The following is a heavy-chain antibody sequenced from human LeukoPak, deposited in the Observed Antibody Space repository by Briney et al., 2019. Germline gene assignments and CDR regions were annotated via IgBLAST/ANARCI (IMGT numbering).Heavy chain of an antibody. Sequence: GGSLRLSCAASGFPFSSYAMHWVRQAPGKGLEWVAVISYDGSNKYYADSVKGRFTISRDNSKNTLYLQMNSLRAEDTAVYYCARDSAGDGYNYYDYWGQGTLVTVSS. CDR1: GFPFSSYA. J-gene: IGHJ4*02. CDR3: ARDSAGDGYNYYDY. CDR2: ISYDGSNK. V-gene: IGHV3-30-3*01. D-gene: IGHD5-24*01.